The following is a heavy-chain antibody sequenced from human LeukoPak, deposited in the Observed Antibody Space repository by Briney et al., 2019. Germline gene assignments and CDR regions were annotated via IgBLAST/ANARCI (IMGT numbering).Heavy chain of an antibody. Sequence: PGGSLRLSCAASGFTFSSYGMHWVRQAPGKGLEWVAFIRYDGSNKYYADSVKGRFTISRDNSKNTLYLQMNSLRAEDTAVYYCAKDLYGDYEGALDYWGQGTLVTVSS. CDR1: GFTFSSYG. J-gene: IGHJ4*02. V-gene: IGHV3-30*02. CDR2: IRYDGSNK. D-gene: IGHD4-17*01. CDR3: AKDLYGDYEGALDY.